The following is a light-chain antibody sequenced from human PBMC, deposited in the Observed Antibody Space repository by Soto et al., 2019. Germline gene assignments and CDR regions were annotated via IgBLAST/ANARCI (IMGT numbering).Light chain of an antibody. CDR3: QQYHNWPPQYT. J-gene: IGKJ2*01. CDR2: GAS. CDR1: QTVASN. V-gene: IGKV3-15*01. Sequence: EIVMTQSPASLSVSPGDGATLSCRASQTVASNLAWYQQKPGQGPRLLIHGASTRAAGVPARFSGSGSGTDFTLTISSLQSEEFAVYYCQQYHNWPPQYTFGQGTKLQIK.